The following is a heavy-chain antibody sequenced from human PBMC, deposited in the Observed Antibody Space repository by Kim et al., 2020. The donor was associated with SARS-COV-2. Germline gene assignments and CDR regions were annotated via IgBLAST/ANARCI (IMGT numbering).Heavy chain of an antibody. J-gene: IGHJ3*02. CDR1: GFTFSSYG. V-gene: IGHV3-33*01. Sequence: GGSLRLSCAASGFTFSSYGMHWVRQAPGKGLEWVAVIWYDGSNKYYADSVKGRFTISRDNSKNTLYLQMNSLRAEDTAVYYCARGSCSSTSCHAPANIWGQGTMVTVSS. D-gene: IGHD2-2*01. CDR2: IWYDGSNK. CDR3: ARGSCSSTSCHAPANI.